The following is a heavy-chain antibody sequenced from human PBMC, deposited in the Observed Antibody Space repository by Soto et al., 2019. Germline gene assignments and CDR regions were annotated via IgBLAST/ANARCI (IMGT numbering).Heavy chain of an antibody. J-gene: IGHJ6*03. CDR3: ARKARSQYLYYMDV. V-gene: IGHV4-34*01. Sequence: PGKGLEWIGEINHSGSTNYNPSLKSRVTISVDTSKNQFSLKLSSVTAADTAVYYCARKARSQYLYYMDVWGKGTTVTV. D-gene: IGHD4-4*01. CDR2: INHSGST.